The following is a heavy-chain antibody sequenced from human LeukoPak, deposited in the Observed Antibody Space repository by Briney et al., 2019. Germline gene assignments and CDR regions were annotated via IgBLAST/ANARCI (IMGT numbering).Heavy chain of an antibody. Sequence: SETLSLTCTVSGGSISSYYWSWIRQPPGKGLEWIGYIYYSGSTNYNPSLKSRVTISVDTSKNQFSLKLSSVTAADTAVYYCARHVPLRFLEWSSDAFDIWGQGTMVTVSS. CDR1: GGSISSYY. J-gene: IGHJ3*02. D-gene: IGHD3-3*01. CDR3: ARHVPLRFLEWSSDAFDI. CDR2: IYYSGST. V-gene: IGHV4-59*08.